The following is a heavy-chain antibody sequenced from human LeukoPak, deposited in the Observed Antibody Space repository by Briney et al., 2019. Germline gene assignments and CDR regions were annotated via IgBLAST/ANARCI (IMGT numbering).Heavy chain of an antibody. J-gene: IGHJ4*02. D-gene: IGHD1-26*01. CDR2: VYYSRSN. V-gene: IGHV4-39*07. CDR3: ARDMGYGSVGGPSLGVDPFDY. CDR1: GGTISSSSYN. Sequence: SETLSLTCTVSGGTISSSSYNWGWHGQAQGKGREGWGSVYYSRSNYYNPSLKSRVTISVDTSKNQFSLKLSSVTAADTAVYYCARDMGYGSVGGPSLGVDPFDYWGQGTLVTVSS.